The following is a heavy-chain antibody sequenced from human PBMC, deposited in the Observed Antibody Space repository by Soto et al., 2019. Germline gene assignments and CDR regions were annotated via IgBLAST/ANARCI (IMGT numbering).Heavy chain of an antibody. CDR1: GFTFSNAW. J-gene: IGHJ4*01. V-gene: IGHV3-74*01. CDR3: ARAGSYRFDY. CDR2: ISPGLRFI. D-gene: IGHD3-10*01. Sequence: PGGSLRLSCAASGFTFSNAWMNWVRQAPGEGLAWVSRISPGLRFINDADSVKGRFTISRDNAKNTLYLQMNSLTTEDTAVYYCARAGSYRFDYWDHGSLVTVSS.